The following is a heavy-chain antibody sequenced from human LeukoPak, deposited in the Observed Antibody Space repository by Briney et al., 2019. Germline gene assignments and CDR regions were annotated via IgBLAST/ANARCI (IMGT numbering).Heavy chain of an antibody. CDR3: AREPWDWAAAHRRDMDV. Sequence: GGSLRLSCAASGFTFSSYSMNWVRQAPGKGLEWVSYISSSSSTIYYADSVKGRFTISRDNAKNSLYLQMNSLRAEDTAVYYCAREPWDWAAAHRRDMDVWGKGTTVTVSS. V-gene: IGHV3-48*01. CDR2: ISSSSSTI. J-gene: IGHJ6*03. CDR1: GFTFSSYS. D-gene: IGHD6-13*01.